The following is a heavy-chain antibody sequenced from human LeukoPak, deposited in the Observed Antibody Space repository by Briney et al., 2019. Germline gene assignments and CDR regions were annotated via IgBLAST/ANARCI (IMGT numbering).Heavy chain of an antibody. CDR3: ARDFRSGFPNWFDP. D-gene: IGHD3-3*01. V-gene: IGHV3-23*01. Sequence: GGSLRLSCAASGFTFSSYAMTWVRQAPGEGLEWVSAITGSGASTFYADSVKGRFTISRDNSKNTLYLQMNSLRAEDAAVYYCARDFRSGFPNWFDPWGQGALVTVSS. CDR1: GFTFSSYA. J-gene: IGHJ5*02. CDR2: ITGSGAST.